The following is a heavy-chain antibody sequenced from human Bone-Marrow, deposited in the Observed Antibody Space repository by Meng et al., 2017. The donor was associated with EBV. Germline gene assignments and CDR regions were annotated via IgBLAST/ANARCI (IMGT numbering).Heavy chain of an antibody. CDR3: ARGSGSYRAFDH. V-gene: IGHV4-59*01. D-gene: IGHD1-26*01. J-gene: IGHJ4*01. CDR2: IYYSGST. Sequence: QVQLQESGPGLVKPSETLSLTCTVPGGSISSYYWSWIRQPPGKGLEWIGYIYYSGSTNYNPSLKSRVTISVDTSKNQFSLKLSSVTAADTAVYYCARGSGSYRAFDHWGHGPLVTVAS. CDR1: GGSISSYY.